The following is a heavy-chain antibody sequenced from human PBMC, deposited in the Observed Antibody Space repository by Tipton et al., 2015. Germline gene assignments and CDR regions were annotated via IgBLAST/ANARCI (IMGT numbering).Heavy chain of an antibody. Sequence: GLVKPSETLSLTCTVSGGSISRSSHYWGWIRQPPGKGLEWIGTIYDTGSTYYNPSLKSRVTISVDTSKNQFSLKLSSVTAADTAVYYCARLYIAGGDLDNWGQGTLVTVSS. J-gene: IGHJ4*02. V-gene: IGHV4-39*01. CDR3: ARLYIAGGDLDN. CDR2: IYDTGST. D-gene: IGHD2-21*02. CDR1: GGSISRSSHY.